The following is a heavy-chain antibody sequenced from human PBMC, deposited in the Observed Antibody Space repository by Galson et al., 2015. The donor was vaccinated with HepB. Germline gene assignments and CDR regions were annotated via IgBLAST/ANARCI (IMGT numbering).Heavy chain of an antibody. CDR2: IYSGDNT. CDR1: GFTVSNSF. V-gene: IGHV3-66*02. D-gene: IGHD4/OR15-4a*01. CDR3: ARRGGGCRAFDI. J-gene: IGHJ3*02. Sequence: SLRLSCAASGFTVSNSFMTWVRQAPGKGLEWVSIIYSGDNTYYEDSAKGRFTISRDNSTNTLFLQMNSLGTEDTAVYYCARRGGGCRAFDIWGQGTMVTVSS.